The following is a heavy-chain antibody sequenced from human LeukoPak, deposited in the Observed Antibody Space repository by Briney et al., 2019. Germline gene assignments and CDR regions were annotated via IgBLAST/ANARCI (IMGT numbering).Heavy chain of an antibody. CDR2: VASDGSQT. D-gene: IGHD3-10*01. CDR1: GFTLGTYI. Sequence: GGSLRLSCGAPGFTLGTYIMHWVRQAPGKGLQWVAAVASDGSQTFYIESVRGRFTISRDNSKNTLYLQMNTLRAEDTAVYFCARERQDTIVHSGAFDIWGQGTMVTVSS. CDR3: ARERQDTIVHSGAFDI. J-gene: IGHJ3*02. V-gene: IGHV3-30-3*01.